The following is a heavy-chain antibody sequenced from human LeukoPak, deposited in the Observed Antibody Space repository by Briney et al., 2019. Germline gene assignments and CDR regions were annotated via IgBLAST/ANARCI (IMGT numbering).Heavy chain of an antibody. CDR3: ARGLRFSISSSTFDY. J-gene: IGHJ4*02. D-gene: IGHD6-6*01. CDR2: INHSGST. Sequence: PSETLSLTCAVYGGSFSGYYWSGIRQPPGKGLEWIGEINHSGSTNYNPSPKSRVNISVDTTKTQCSLKLSSVTAAATAVYYCARGLRFSISSSTFDYWGQRTLGTVSS. CDR1: GGSFSGYY. V-gene: IGHV4-34*01.